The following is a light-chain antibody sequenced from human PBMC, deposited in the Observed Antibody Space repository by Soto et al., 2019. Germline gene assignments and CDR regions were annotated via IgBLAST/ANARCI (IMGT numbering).Light chain of an antibody. CDR1: ISDIGAYKL. J-gene: IGLJ1*01. CDR3: CSYAGSYTFFV. Sequence: QSVLTQPPSVSGSPGQPITISCSGTISDIGAYKLVSWYQHHPGKAPKLIIFDVDKRPSGVPDRFSGSKSGNTASLTISGLQSEDEANYYCCSYAGSYTFFVFGTGTKVTV. CDR2: DVD. V-gene: IGLV2-11*01.